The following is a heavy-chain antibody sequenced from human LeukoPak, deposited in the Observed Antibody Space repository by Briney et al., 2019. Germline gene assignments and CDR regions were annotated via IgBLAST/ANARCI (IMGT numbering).Heavy chain of an antibody. J-gene: IGHJ4*02. Sequence: PSETLSLTCTVSGGSISSSSYYWGWIRQPPGKGLEWIGSICYSGSTYYNPSLKSRVTISVDTSKNQFSLKLSSVTAADTAVYYCARPSGYSYGPPFDYWGQGTLVTVSS. V-gene: IGHV4-39*01. CDR2: ICYSGST. CDR3: ARPSGYSYGPPFDY. D-gene: IGHD5-18*01. CDR1: GGSISSSSYY.